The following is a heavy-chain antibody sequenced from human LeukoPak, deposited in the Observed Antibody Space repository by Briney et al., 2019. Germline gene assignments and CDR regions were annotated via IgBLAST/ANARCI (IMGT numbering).Heavy chain of an antibody. CDR3: AKKYYGSGSYYDYFDY. CDR2: IYSGGST. CDR1: AFSVGSNY. D-gene: IGHD3-10*01. V-gene: IGHV3-53*01. Sequence: GGSLRLSCAASAFSVGSNYMTWVRQAPGKGLEWVSLIYSGGSTYYADSVKGRFTISRDNSKNTLYLQMNSLRAEDTAVYYCAKKYYGSGSYYDYFDYWGQGTLVTVSS. J-gene: IGHJ4*02.